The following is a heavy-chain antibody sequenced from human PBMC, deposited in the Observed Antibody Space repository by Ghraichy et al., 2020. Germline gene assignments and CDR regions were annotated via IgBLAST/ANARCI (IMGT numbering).Heavy chain of an antibody. CDR1: GGSISSSSYY. V-gene: IGHV4-39*07. CDR3: ARQFSGSYEFDY. CDR2: IYYSGST. Sequence: SQTLSLTCTVSGGSISSSSYYWGWIRQPPGKGLEWIGSIYYSGSTYYNPSLKSRVTISVDTSKNQFSLKLSSVTAADTAVYYCARQFSGSYEFDYWGQGTLVTVSS. J-gene: IGHJ4*02. D-gene: IGHD1-26*01.